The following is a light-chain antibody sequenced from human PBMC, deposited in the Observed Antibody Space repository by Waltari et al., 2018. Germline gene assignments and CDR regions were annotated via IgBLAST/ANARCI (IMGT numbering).Light chain of an antibody. CDR3: QSADSSGTYVL. Sequence: SYELTPPPSVSVSPGQTARITCSGDTLPKQYAYWYQQKPGQAPMLVIYKDTKRPSGIPERFSGSSAGTTVPLTISGVQAEDEADYYCQSADSSGTYVLFGGGTKLTVL. V-gene: IGLV3-25*03. CDR2: KDT. CDR1: TLPKQY. J-gene: IGLJ2*01.